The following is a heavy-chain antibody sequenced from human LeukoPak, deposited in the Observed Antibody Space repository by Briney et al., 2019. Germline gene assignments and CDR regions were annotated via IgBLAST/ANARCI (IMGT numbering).Heavy chain of an antibody. CDR3: AKDRHYSSNLFDY. D-gene: IGHD3-10*01. J-gene: IGHJ4*02. Sequence: GGSLRLSCAASGFTFSDYAMSWVRQAPGKGLEWVSAISGNGESTSYADSVKGRFTISRDNSKNTLYLQMNSLRAEDTAVYYCAKDRHYSSNLFDYWGQGTLVTVSS. CDR2: ISGNGEST. V-gene: IGHV3-23*01. CDR1: GFTFSDYA.